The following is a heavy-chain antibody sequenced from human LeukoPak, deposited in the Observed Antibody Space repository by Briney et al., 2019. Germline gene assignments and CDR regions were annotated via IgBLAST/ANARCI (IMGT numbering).Heavy chain of an antibody. J-gene: IGHJ4*02. Sequence: PGGSLRLSCAASGFTFSSYTMNWVRQAPGKGLEWVSLINSSSSYIFYADSVKGRFTISRDNAKKSLYLQMNSLRAEDTAVYYCARPLSGTTDFDYWGQGTLVTASS. CDR3: ARPLSGTTDFDY. D-gene: IGHD1-20*01. CDR1: GFTFSSYT. V-gene: IGHV3-21*01. CDR2: INSSSSYI.